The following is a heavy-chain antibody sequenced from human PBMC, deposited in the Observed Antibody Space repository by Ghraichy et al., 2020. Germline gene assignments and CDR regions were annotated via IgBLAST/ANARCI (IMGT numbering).Heavy chain of an antibody. CDR1: GFTFSHYW. J-gene: IGHJ4*02. D-gene: IGHD3-10*01. Sequence: GGSLRLSCTASGFTFSHYWMHWARQAPRQGLVWVSRISGDGTVTDYADSVRGRFITSRDHAKNTLYRHMNSVRVEDTVDYYCIWVLQGWGQGSLVTVSS. V-gene: IGHV3-74*01. CDR2: ISGDGTVT. CDR3: IWVLQG.